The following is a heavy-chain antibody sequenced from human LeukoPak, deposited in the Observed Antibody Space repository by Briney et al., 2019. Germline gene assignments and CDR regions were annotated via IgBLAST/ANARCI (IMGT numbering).Heavy chain of an antibody. CDR2: INPNSGGT. J-gene: IGHJ6*03. CDR1: GYTFTGYY. D-gene: IGHD3-3*01. Sequence: ASVKVSCKASGYTFTGYYMHWVRQAPGQGLEWMGWINPNSGGTNYAQKFQGRVTMTRDTSISTAYMELSRLRSDDTAVYYCARSWANYDFWSGLYYVDVWGKGTTVTVSS. V-gene: IGHV1-2*02. CDR3: ARSWANYDFWSGLYYVDV.